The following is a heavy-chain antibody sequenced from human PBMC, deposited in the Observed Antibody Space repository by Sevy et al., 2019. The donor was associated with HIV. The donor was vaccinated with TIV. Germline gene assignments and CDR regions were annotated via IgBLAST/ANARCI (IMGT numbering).Heavy chain of an antibody. Sequence: SETLSLTCTVSGDSFSNYYWSWIRQSPGKGLDWIGYIYHNGSPNFNRTLKRRVTISVYTSKNQFSLKLNSVTAADTAVYYCARGKVLFDYWGQGTLVTVSS. CDR3: ARGKVLFDY. J-gene: IGHJ4*02. CDR1: GDSFSNYY. V-gene: IGHV4-59*01. D-gene: IGHD3-10*01. CDR2: IYHNGSP.